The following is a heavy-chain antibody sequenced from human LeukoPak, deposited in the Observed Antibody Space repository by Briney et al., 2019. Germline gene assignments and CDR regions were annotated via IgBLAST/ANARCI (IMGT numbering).Heavy chain of an antibody. CDR3: ARTLTAVADSYYYYGMDV. Sequence: GESLKISCKGSGYSFTSYWIGWVRQMPGKGLEWMGIIYPGDSDTRYSPSFQGQVTISADKSISTAYLQWSSLKASDTAMYYCARTLTAVADSYYYYGMDVWGQGTTVTVSS. D-gene: IGHD6-19*01. CDR1: GYSFTSYW. CDR2: IYPGDSDT. V-gene: IGHV5-51*01. J-gene: IGHJ6*02.